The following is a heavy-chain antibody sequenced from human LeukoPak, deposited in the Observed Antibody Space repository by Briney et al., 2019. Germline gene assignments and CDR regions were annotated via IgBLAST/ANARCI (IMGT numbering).Heavy chain of an antibody. V-gene: IGHV3-30*04. CDR3: ARASTYYYGSGSYLYPDY. CDR2: ISYDETNK. D-gene: IGHD3-10*01. J-gene: IGHJ4*02. CDR1: GFTFSSSA. Sequence: PGRSLRLSCAASGFTFSSSAMHWVRQAPGKGLEWVAIISYDETNKYYADSVKGRFTISRDNAKNSLYLQMNSLRAEDTAVYYCARASTYYYGSGSYLYPDYWGQGTLVTVSS.